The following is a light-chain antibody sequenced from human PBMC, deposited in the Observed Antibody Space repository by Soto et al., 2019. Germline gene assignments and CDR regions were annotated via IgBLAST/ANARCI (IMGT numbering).Light chain of an antibody. V-gene: IGKV3-20*01. CDR2: DAS. Sequence: EIVLTQSPGTLSLSPGERATLSCRASQSVSSNQLAWYQQKPGQAPRLLIYDASRRATGIPDRFSGSGSETDFTLTISRLEPEDFAVYYCQQYGNSQGSFGPGTKVYIK. J-gene: IGKJ3*01. CDR3: QQYGNSQGS. CDR1: QSVSSNQ.